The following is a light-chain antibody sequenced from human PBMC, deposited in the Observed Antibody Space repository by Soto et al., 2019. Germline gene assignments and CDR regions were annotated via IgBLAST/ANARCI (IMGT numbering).Light chain of an antibody. Sequence: QSALTDPASLSGSPGQSITISCAGTRDDIGAYDYVSWYQQHPGNAPKLLVYEVTNRPSGVSDRFSGSKSGNTASLTISGLQAEDEADYYCNSYTNSSAVVFGGGTKVT. J-gene: IGLJ2*01. V-gene: IGLV2-14*01. CDR3: NSYTNSSAVV. CDR2: EVT. CDR1: RDDIGAYDY.